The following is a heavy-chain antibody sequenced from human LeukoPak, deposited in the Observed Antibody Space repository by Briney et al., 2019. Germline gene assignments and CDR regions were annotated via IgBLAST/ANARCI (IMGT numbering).Heavy chain of an antibody. V-gene: IGHV4-34*01. CDR2: INHSGST. J-gene: IGHJ3*02. CDR3: VRSTYDSSGFDAFDI. CDR1: GGSFSGYY. D-gene: IGHD3-22*01. Sequence: SSETLSLTCAVYGGSFSGYYWSWIRQPPGKGLGWIGEINHSGSTNYNPPLKSRVTISVDTSKNQFSLKLSSVTAADTAVYYCVRSTYDSSGFDAFDIWGQGTMVTVSS.